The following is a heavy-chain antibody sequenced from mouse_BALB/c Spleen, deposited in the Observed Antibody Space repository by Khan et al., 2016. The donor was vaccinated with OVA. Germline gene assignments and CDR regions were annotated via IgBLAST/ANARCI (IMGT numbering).Heavy chain of an antibody. CDR1: GYSFTGYF. Sequence: EVQLQQSGPELVKPGASVKISCKASGYSFTGYFMNWVMQSHGKSLEWIGRINPHFGETFYNQKFQDKATLTVDESSSTAHMELRSLSSEDSAVYCYASVYGSDFDYWGQGTALTVSS. CDR2: INPHFGET. J-gene: IGHJ2*01. CDR3: ASVYGSDFDY. D-gene: IGHD1-1*01. V-gene: IGHV1-20*02.